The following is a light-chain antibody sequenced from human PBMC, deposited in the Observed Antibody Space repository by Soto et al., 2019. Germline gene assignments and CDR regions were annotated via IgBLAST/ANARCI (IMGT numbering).Light chain of an antibody. CDR3: QQSFTAPPYT. CDR2: AAS. Sequence: DLQMTQSPSSLSASAGDRVIITCRTSQSVNIYLNWYQQKPGKVPELLISAASNLRSGVPSRFSGSGSGTDFSLAINGLQPEDFATYYCQQSFTAPPYTFGQGTRLEIK. CDR1: QSVNIY. J-gene: IGKJ2*01. V-gene: IGKV1-39*01.